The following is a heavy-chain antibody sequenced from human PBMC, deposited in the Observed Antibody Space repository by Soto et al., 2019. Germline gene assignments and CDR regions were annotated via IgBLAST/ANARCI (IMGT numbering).Heavy chain of an antibody. Sequence: PSQTLSLTCAISGDSVSSNSAAWNWIRQSPSRGLEWLGRTYYRSKWYNDYAVSVKSRITINPDTSKNQFSLQLNSVTPEDTAVYYCAREGVVVVAATRSSFYGMDVWGQGTTVTVSS. J-gene: IGHJ6*02. V-gene: IGHV6-1*01. CDR3: AREGVVVVAATRSSFYGMDV. CDR1: GDSVSSNSAA. CDR2: TYYRSKWYN. D-gene: IGHD2-15*01.